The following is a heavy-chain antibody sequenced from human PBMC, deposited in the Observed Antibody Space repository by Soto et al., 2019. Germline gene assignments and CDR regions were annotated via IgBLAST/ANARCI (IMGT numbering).Heavy chain of an antibody. CDR1: GGSFIGYY. CDR3: AQSPLSDGDTDY. V-gene: IGHV4-34*01. Sequence: PSETLSLTCAVYGGSFIGYYWICIRQPPLKWLEWIVEINHSGSTNYNPSLKSRVTISVDTSKNQFSLKLSSVTAADTAVYYCAQSPLSDGDTDYWGQGTLVTVSS. D-gene: IGHD4-17*01. CDR2: INHSGST. J-gene: IGHJ4*02.